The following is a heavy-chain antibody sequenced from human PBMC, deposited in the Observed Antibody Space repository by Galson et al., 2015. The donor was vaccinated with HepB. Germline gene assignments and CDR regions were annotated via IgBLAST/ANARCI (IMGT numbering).Heavy chain of an antibody. D-gene: IGHD6-13*01. Sequence: SVKVSCKASGYTFTSYYMHWVRQAPGQGLEWMGIINPSGGSTSYAQKLQGRVTMTRDTSTNTVYMELSSLRSEDTAVYYCAREVAAAGLLGPYYYYGMDVWGQGTTVTVSS. CDR1: GYTFTSYY. CDR3: AREVAAAGLLGPYYYYGMDV. V-gene: IGHV1-46*04. J-gene: IGHJ6*02. CDR2: INPSGGST.